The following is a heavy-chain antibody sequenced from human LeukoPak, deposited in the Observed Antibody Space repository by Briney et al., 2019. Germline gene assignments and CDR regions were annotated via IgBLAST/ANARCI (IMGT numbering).Heavy chain of an antibody. CDR3: GSVENSAVDIVATISWYFDY. D-gene: IGHD5-12*01. V-gene: IGHV4-34*01. CDR2: ITHSGST. Sequence: SGTLSLTCAVYGGSFSGYYWSWIRQPPGKGLEWIGEITHSGSTNYNPSLKSRVTISVDTSKNHFSLKLSSVTAADTAVYYCGSVENSAVDIVATISWYFDYWGQGTLVTVSS. J-gene: IGHJ4*02. CDR1: GGSFSGYY.